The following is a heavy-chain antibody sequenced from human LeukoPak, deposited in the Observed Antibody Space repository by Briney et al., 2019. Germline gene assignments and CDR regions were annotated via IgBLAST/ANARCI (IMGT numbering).Heavy chain of an antibody. D-gene: IGHD4-17*01. J-gene: IGHJ4*02. CDR2: ISGYDGNT. V-gene: IGHV1-18*01. CDR3: ARTVTTSSYYFDY. Sequence: ASVKVSCKASGYTFTTYGVSWVRPAPGQGLEWMGWISGYDGNTNYAQKLRGRVTMTTDTSTSTAYMDLRSLRSDDTALYYCARTVTTSSYYFDYWGQGTLVTVSS. CDR1: GYTFTTYG.